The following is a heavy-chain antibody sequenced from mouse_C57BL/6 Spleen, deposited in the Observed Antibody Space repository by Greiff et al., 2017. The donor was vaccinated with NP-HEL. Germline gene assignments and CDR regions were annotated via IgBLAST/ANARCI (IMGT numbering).Heavy chain of an antibody. V-gene: IGHV1-61*01. Sequence: QVQLKQPGAELVRPGSSVKLSCKASGYTFTSYWMDWVKQRPGQGLEWIGNIYPSDSETHYNQKFKDKATLTVDKSSSTAYMQLSSLTSEDSAVYYCARPGYDAYAMDYWGQGTSVTVSS. CDR1: GYTFTSYW. CDR2: IYPSDSET. CDR3: ARPGYDAYAMDY. J-gene: IGHJ4*01. D-gene: IGHD2-2*01.